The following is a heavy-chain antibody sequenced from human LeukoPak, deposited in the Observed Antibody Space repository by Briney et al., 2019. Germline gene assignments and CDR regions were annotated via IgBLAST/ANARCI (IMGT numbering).Heavy chain of an antibody. J-gene: IGHJ4*02. CDR3: ARPYSGSYGYYFDY. D-gene: IGHD1-26*01. CDR2: IYYSGST. V-gene: IGHV4-39*01. CDR1: GGSISSGSYY. Sequence: SETLSLTCTVSGGSISSGSYYWGWIRQPPGKGLEWIGNIYYSGSTYYNPSLKSRVTISVDTSKNQFSLKLSSVTAADTAVYYCARPYSGSYGYYFDYWGQGTLVTVSS.